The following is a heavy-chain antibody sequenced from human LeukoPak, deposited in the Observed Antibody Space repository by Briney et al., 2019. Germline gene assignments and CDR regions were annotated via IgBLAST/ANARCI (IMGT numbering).Heavy chain of an antibody. CDR1: GGTFSSYA. V-gene: IGHV1-69*05. D-gene: IGHD2-2*01. CDR3: AQGYCSSTSCYEAYSSSPLDC. J-gene: IGHJ4*02. Sequence: SVKVSCKASGGTFSSYAISWVRQAPGQGLEWMGRIIPIFGTANYAQKFQGRVTITTDESTSTAYMELSSLRSEDTAVYYCAQGYCSSTSCYEAYSSSPLDCWGQGTLVTVSS. CDR2: IIPIFGTA.